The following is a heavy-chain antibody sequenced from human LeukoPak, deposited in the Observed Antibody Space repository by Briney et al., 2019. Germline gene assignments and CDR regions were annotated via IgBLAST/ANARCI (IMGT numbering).Heavy chain of an antibody. Sequence: ASVKVSCKASGYTFTSYGISWVRQAPGKGLEWMGWIGGYTGNTNYAQKLQGRVTMTTDTSTSTVYMELRSLRSDDTAVYYCARDLKMGYSSGRYSWGTGSSNDYWGQGTLVTVSS. D-gene: IGHD6-19*01. CDR3: ARDLKMGYSSGRYSWGTGSSNDY. CDR1: GYTFTSYG. J-gene: IGHJ4*02. V-gene: IGHV1-18*01. CDR2: IGGYTGNT.